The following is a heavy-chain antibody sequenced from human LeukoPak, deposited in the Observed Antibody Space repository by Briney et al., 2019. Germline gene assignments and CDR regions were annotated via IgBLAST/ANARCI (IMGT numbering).Heavy chain of an antibody. CDR2: ISAYNGNT. D-gene: IGHD6-13*01. CDR3: ARVAPGYSSIWYDY. J-gene: IGHJ4*02. Sequence: ASVTVSFTASGYTFTTYGISWVRQAPGQGLEWMGWISAYNGNTNYAQKLQGRVTMTTDTSTSTAYMDLRSLNSDDTAVYFCARVAPGYSSIWYDYWGQGTLVTVSS. V-gene: IGHV1-18*01. CDR1: GYTFTTYG.